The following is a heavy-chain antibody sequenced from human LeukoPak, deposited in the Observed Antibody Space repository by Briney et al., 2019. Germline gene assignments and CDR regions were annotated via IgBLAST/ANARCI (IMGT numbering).Heavy chain of an antibody. CDR1: GGSFSGYY. CDR2: INHSGST. V-gene: IGHV4-34*01. Sequence: SETLSLTCAVYGGSFSGYYWSWIRQPPGKGLEWIGEINHSGSTNYNPSLKSRVTISVDTSKNQFSLKLSSVTAADTAVYYCARRAGACSGYLGQGTLVTVSS. J-gene: IGHJ4*02. D-gene: IGHD3-10*02. CDR3: ARRAGACSGY.